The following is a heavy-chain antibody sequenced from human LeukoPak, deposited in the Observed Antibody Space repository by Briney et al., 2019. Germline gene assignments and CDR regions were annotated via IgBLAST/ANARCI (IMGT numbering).Heavy chain of an antibody. D-gene: IGHD1-26*01. V-gene: IGHV1-2*02. CDR3: ARLRGSYPNDAFDI. CDR2: INPNSGGT. Sequence: ASVKVSCKASGYTFTGYYMHWVRQAPGQGLEWMGWINPNSGGTNYAQKFQGRVTMTRDTSISTAYMELSRLRSDDTAVYYCARLRGSYPNDAFDIWGQGTMVTVSS. CDR1: GYTFTGYY. J-gene: IGHJ3*02.